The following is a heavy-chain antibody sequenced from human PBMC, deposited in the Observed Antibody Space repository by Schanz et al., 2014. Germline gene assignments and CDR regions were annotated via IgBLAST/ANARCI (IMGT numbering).Heavy chain of an antibody. V-gene: IGHV3-23*04. CDR1: GFSFSTYW. J-gene: IGHJ4*02. CDR2: ISGSGGST. CDR3: AKIERNED. Sequence: EEQLVESGGGLVQPGGSLRLSCAASGFSFSTYWMSWVRQAPGKGLEWVTAISGSGGSTYYADSVKGRFTISRDNSKNTLYLQMNSHRAEDTAVYFCAKIERNEDWGQGAPVTVSS. D-gene: IGHD1-1*01.